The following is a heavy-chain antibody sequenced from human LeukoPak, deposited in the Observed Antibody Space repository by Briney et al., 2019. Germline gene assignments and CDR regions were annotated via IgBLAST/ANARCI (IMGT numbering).Heavy chain of an antibody. V-gene: IGHV4-39*07. Sequence: SETLSLTCTVSGGSISSSSYYWGWIRQPPGKGLEWIGSIYYSGSTYYNPSLKSRVTISVDTSKNQFSLKLSSVTAADTAVYYCARVVIAVATNVRYYFDYWGQGTLVTVSS. D-gene: IGHD6-19*01. CDR3: ARVVIAVATNVRYYFDY. CDR1: GGSISSSSYY. CDR2: IYYSGST. J-gene: IGHJ4*02.